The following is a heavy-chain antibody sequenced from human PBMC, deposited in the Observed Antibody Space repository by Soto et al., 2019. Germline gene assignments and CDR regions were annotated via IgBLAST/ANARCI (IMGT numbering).Heavy chain of an antibody. CDR2: IIPIFGTA. CDR3: ASVWGGAVRHYFDY. J-gene: IGHJ4*02. D-gene: IGHD2-21*01. CDR1: GGTFSSYA. V-gene: IGHV1-69*01. Sequence: QVQLVQSGAEVKKPGSSVKVSCKASGGTFSSYAISWVQQAPGQGLEWMGGIIPIFGTANYAQKFQGRVTITADESTSTAYMELSSLRSEDTAVYYCASVWGGAVRHYFDYWGQGTLVTVSS.